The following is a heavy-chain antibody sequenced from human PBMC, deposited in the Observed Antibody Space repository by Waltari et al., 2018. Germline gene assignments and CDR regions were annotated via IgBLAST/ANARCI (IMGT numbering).Heavy chain of an antibody. CDR2: IYYSGST. V-gene: IGHV4-59*01. CDR3: AGGESGYYRVY. CDR1: GGSISSYY. D-gene: IGHD3-3*01. Sequence: QVQLQESGPGLVKPSETLSLTCTVPGGSISSYYWSWIRQPPGKGLEWIGYIYYSGSTNYNPSLKSRVTISVDTSKNQFSLKLSSVTAADTAVYYCAGGESGYYRVYWGQGTLVTVSS. J-gene: IGHJ4*02.